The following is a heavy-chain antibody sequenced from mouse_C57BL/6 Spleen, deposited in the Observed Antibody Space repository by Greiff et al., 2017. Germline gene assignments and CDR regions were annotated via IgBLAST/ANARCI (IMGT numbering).Heavy chain of an antibody. D-gene: IGHD1-1*01. CDR2: IHPNSGST. CDR1: GYTFTSYW. J-gene: IGHJ3*01. V-gene: IGHV1-64*01. CDR3: ARERDYYGSTPWLAY. Sequence: QVQLKQPGAELVKPGASVTLSCKASGYTFTSYWMHWVKQRPGQGLEWIGMIHPNSGSTNYNEKFKSKATLTLDKSSSTAYMQLSSLTSEDSAVYYCARERDYYGSTPWLAYWGQGTLVTVSA.